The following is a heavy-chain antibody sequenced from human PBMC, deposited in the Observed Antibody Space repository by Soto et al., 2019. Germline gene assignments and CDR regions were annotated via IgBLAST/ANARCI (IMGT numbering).Heavy chain of an antibody. D-gene: IGHD4-17*01. J-gene: IGHJ6*02. V-gene: IGHV3-48*02. CDR1: GFTFSSYS. CDR2: ISSSSSTI. CDR3: ARDPPGDYDYCYGMDV. Sequence: GGSLRLSCAASGFTFSSYSMNWVRQAPGKGLERVSYISSSSSTIYYADSVKGRVTISRDNAKNSLYLQMNSLKDEDTAVYYCARDPPGDYDYCYGMDVWGRGTTDTGSS.